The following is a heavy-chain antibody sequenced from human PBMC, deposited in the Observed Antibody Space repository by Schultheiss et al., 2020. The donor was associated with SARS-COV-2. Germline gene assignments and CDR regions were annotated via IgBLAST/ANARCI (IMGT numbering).Heavy chain of an antibody. V-gene: IGHV3-74*01. J-gene: IGHJ5*02. Sequence: GGSLRLSCAASGFTFSSYAMSWVRQAPGKGLVWVSRINSDGSSTSYADSVKGRFTISRDNAKNTLYLQMNSLRAEDTAVYYCARAKGDYYGSGRWGWFDPWGQGTLVTVSS. D-gene: IGHD3-10*01. CDR2: INSDGSST. CDR3: ARAKGDYYGSGRWGWFDP. CDR1: GFTFSSYA.